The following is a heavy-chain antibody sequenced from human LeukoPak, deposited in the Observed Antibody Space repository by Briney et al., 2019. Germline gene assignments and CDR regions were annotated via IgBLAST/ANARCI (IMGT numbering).Heavy chain of an antibody. CDR1: GGSISSGDYY. CDR2: IYYSGST. V-gene: IGHV4-30-4*08. Sequence: PSETLSLTCTVSGGSISSGDYYWSWIRQPPGKGLEWIGYIYYSGSTYYNPSLKSRVTISADTSKNQCSLKLSTVTAADTAVYYCARDHCSSTSCYEGGFDYWGQGTLVTVSS. J-gene: IGHJ4*02. CDR3: ARDHCSSTSCYEGGFDY. D-gene: IGHD2-2*01.